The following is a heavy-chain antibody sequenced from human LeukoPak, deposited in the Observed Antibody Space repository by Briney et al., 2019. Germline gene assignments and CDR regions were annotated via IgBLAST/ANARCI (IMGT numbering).Heavy chain of an antibody. D-gene: IGHD6-13*01. CDR1: GGSISSYY. V-gene: IGHV4-34*01. CDR2: INHSGST. J-gene: IGHJ4*02. Sequence: SETLSLTCTVSGGSISSYYWSWIRQPPGKGLEWIGEINHSGSTNYNPSLKSRVTISVDTSKNQFSLKLSSVTAADTAVYYCARGPFSSWYRYWGQGTLVTVSS. CDR3: ARGPFSSWYRY.